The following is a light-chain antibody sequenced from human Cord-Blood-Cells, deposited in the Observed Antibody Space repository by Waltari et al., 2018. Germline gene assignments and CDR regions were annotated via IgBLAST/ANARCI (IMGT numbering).Light chain of an antibody. Sequence: QLVLTQSPSASASLGASVKRTCTLSIWHSSYAIAWHPQQPEKGPRYLMKLNSDGSHSKGDGIPDRFSGSSSGAERYLTISSLQSEDEADYYCQTWGTGIRVFGGGTKLTVL. J-gene: IGLJ3*02. CDR3: QTWGTGIRV. CDR2: LNSDGSH. V-gene: IGLV4-69*01. CDR1: IWHSSYA.